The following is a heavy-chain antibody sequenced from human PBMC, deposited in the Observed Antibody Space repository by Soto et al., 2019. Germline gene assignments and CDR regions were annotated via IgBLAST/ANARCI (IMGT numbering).Heavy chain of an antibody. CDR1: GGTFSSYA. V-gene: IGHV1-69*06. CDR3: ARDWNHSNWFDP. CDR2: IIPIFGTA. J-gene: IGHJ5*02. D-gene: IGHD1-1*01. Sequence: WASVKVSCKASGGTFSSYAISWVRQAPGQGLEWMGGIIPIFGTANYAQRFQGRVTITADKSTSTAYMELSSLRSEDTAVYYCARDWNHSNWFDPWGQGTLVTVSS.